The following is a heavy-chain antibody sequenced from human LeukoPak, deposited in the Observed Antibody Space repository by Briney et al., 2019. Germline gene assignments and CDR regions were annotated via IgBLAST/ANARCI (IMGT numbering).Heavy chain of an antibody. Sequence: ASVKVSCKASGYTFSNYAINWVRQAPGQRLEWMGWINAGNGNTKSSQKFQGRVTFTRDTSASTAYMELGSLRSEDTAVYYCARCYGPGSPSFDYWGQGTLVTVSS. V-gene: IGHV1-3*01. J-gene: IGHJ4*02. CDR1: GYTFSNYA. CDR3: ARCYGPGSPSFDY. D-gene: IGHD3-10*01. CDR2: INAGNGNT.